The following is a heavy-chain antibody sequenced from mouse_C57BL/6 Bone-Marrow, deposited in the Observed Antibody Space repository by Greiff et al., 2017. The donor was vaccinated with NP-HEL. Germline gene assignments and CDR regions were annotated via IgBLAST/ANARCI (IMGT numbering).Heavy chain of an antibody. D-gene: IGHD2-4*01. V-gene: IGHV5-16*01. CDR1: GFTFSDYY. Sequence: EVHLVESEGGLVQPGSSMKLSSTTSGFTFSDYYMAWVRQVPERGLDWVANINYDGSSTYYLDSLKSRFIISRDNAKNILYLQMSSLKSEDTATYYCAREGGLRRRTYAMDYWGQGTSVTVSS. CDR3: AREGGLRRRTYAMDY. CDR2: INYDGSST. J-gene: IGHJ4*01.